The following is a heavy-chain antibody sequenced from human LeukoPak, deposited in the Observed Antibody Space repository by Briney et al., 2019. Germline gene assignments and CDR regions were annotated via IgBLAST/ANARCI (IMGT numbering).Heavy chain of an antibody. D-gene: IGHD3-22*01. V-gene: IGHV3-30-3*01. CDR2: ISYDGSNK. CDR1: GFTFSSYA. Sequence: GGSLRLSCAASGFTFSSYAMHWVRQAPGKGLEWVAVISYDGSNKYYADSVKGRFTISRDNSKNTLYLQMNSLRAEDTAVYYCARDLGYYDSSGYYSDAFDIWGQGTMVTVSS. CDR3: ARDLGYYDSSGYYSDAFDI. J-gene: IGHJ3*02.